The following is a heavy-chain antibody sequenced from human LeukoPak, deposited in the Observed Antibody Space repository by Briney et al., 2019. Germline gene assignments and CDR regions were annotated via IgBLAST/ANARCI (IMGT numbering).Heavy chain of an antibody. V-gene: IGHV3-23*01. CDR3: ATYSYDYNDC. CDR2: ISSNGDFT. D-gene: IGHD5-18*01. CDR1: RFTFNTYA. Sequence: GGSLRLSCVASRFTFNTYAVNWVRQAPGKGLEWVSAISSNGDFTYYADSVKGRSTISRDNSKNTLYLQMNSLRAEDTAIYYCATYSYDYNDCWGQGTLVTVSS. J-gene: IGHJ4*02.